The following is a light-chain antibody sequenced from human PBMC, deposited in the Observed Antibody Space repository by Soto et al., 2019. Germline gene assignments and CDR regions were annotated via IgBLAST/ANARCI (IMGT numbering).Light chain of an antibody. CDR3: ATWDTSLSAVV. CDR1: SSNIGNNY. CDR2: DNN. Sequence: QSVLTQPPSVSAAPGQKVTISCSGSSSNIGNNYVSWYQQLPGTAPKLFIHDNNGRPSGIPDRFSGSKSGTSATLGITGLQAGDEAEYYCATWDTSLSAVVFGGGTQLTVL. V-gene: IGLV1-51*01. J-gene: IGLJ2*01.